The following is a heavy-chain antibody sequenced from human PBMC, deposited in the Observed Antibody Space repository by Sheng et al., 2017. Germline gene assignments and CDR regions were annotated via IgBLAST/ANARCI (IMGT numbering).Heavy chain of an antibody. D-gene: IGHD5-18*01. V-gene: IGHV3-66*01. CDR1: EFTFSSNY. J-gene: IGHJ6*02. Sequence: ESGGGVVQPGRSLRLSFAASEFTFSSNYMSWVRQAPGKGLEWVSVIYSGGSTYYADSVKGRFTISRDNSKNTLYLQMNSLRAEDTAVYYCARAVGEDAEMATAEEVSYYYGMDVWDQGP. CDR3: ARAVGEDAEMATAEEVSYYYGMDV. CDR2: IYSGGST.